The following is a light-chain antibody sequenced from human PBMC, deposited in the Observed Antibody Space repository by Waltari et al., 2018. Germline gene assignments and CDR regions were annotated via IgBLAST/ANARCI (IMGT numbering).Light chain of an antibody. CDR3: QVWDSSSKYI. Sequence: SYELTQPRSVSVSPGQTARITCGGDNIGSKSVQWYQQKPPQAPVVVIYADSERPSGIPERCSGSNSGNTATLTISGVEAGDEADYYCQVWDSSSKYIFGAGTRLTVL. J-gene: IGLJ1*01. CDR2: ADS. CDR1: NIGSKS. V-gene: IGLV3-21*02.